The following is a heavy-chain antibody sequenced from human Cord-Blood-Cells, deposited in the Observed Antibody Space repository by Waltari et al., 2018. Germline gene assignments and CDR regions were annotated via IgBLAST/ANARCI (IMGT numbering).Heavy chain of an antibody. CDR1: GFTFSNAW. D-gene: IGHD5-12*01. CDR2: IKSKTDGGKT. CDR3: TTDLSGYDSAFDY. V-gene: IGHV3-15*01. Sequence: EVQLVESGGGLVKPGGSLRLSCEASGFTFSNAWMSWVRQAPGKGLEWVGRIKSKTDGGKTDYAAPVKGRFTISSDDSKNTLYLQMNSLKTEDTAVYYCTTDLSGYDSAFDYWGQGTLVTVSS. J-gene: IGHJ4*02.